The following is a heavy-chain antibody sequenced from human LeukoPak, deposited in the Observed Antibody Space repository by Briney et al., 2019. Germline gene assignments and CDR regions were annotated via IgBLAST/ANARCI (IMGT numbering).Heavy chain of an antibody. J-gene: IGHJ4*02. CDR2: ISGSGGNT. Sequence: PGGSLRLSCASSGFTFINYAMTWVRQAPGKGLEWVSAISGSGGNTYYADSVKGRFTISRDNSKNTLYLLMNSLTAGDTAVYYCAKDRISDYGPFGSWGQGTLVTVS. CDR1: GFTFINYA. V-gene: IGHV3-23*01. D-gene: IGHD4-17*01. CDR3: AKDRISDYGPFGS.